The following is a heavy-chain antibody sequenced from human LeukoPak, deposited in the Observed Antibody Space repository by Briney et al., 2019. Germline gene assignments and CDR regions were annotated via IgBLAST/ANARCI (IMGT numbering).Heavy chain of an antibody. Sequence: ASVKVSCKASGYTFTSYGISWVRQAPGQGLEWMGRISIYNNNTNYAQKLQGRVTMTTDTSTSTAYMELRSLRSDDTAVYYCARGLNYYDSTRWDYWGQGTLVTVSS. J-gene: IGHJ4*02. D-gene: IGHD3-22*01. CDR2: ISIYNNNT. CDR3: ARGLNYYDSTRWDY. V-gene: IGHV1-18*01. CDR1: GYTFTSYG.